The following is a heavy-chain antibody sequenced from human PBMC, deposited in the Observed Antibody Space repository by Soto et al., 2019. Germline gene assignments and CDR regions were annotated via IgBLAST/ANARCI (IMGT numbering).Heavy chain of an antibody. CDR1: GGSISSGGYY. Sequence: SETLSLTCTVSGGSISSGGYYWSWIRQHPGKGLEWIGRIYTSGTTNYNPSLKSRVTMSVDTSKDEFSLKLGSVTAADTGVYYCARGPYCGDNCYFDSWGQGTLVTVSS. D-gene: IGHD2-21*02. V-gene: IGHV4-61*02. CDR2: IYTSGTT. CDR3: ARGPYCGDNCYFDS. J-gene: IGHJ5*01.